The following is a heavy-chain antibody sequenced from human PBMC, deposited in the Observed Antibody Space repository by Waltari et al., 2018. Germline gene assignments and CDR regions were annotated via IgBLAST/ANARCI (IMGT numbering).Heavy chain of an antibody. J-gene: IGHJ6*03. CDR1: GYTFTGYY. D-gene: IGHD3-3*01. Sequence: QVQLVQSGAEVKKPGASVKVSCKASGYTFTGYYIHWVRQAPGKGLGRMGLRRPNSGDTNDAQKFQGRVTMTRDTSTTTAYMELSRLTSDDTAVFYCARGDFRLSYYYMDVWGKGTTVTVSS. CDR2: RRPNSGDT. CDR3: ARGDFRLSYYYMDV. V-gene: IGHV1-2*02.